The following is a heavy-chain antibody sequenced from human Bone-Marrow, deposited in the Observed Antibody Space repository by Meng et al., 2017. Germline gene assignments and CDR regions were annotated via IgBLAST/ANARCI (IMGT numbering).Heavy chain of an antibody. CDR3: ARDNTMIGSFDY. Sequence: QAQLQQWGAGLLKPSETLSLTCAVYGGSFSGYYWSWIRQPPGKGLEWIGEINHSGSTNYNPSLKSRVTISVDTSKNQFSLKLSSVTAADTAVYYCARDNTMIGSFDYWGQGTLVTVSS. CDR1: GGSFSGYY. CDR2: INHSGST. V-gene: IGHV4-34*01. D-gene: IGHD3-22*01. J-gene: IGHJ4*02.